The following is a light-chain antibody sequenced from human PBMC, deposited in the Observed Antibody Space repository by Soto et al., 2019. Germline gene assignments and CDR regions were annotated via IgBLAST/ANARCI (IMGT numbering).Light chain of an antibody. Sequence: QSVLTQSPSASGTPGQRVTISCSGTSSNIGTNYVYWYQQLPGTAPKVLIYSNDKRPSGVPDRFSGSKSGTSASLAISGLRSEDEADYYCAAWDDSLSGPLFGGGSKVTAL. J-gene: IGLJ2*01. V-gene: IGLV1-47*01. CDR3: AAWDDSLSGPL. CDR1: SSNIGTNY. CDR2: SND.